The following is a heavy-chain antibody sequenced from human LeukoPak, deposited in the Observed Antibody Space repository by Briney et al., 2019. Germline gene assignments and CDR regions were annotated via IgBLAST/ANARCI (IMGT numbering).Heavy chain of an antibody. D-gene: IGHD3-3*01. CDR3: ARDRRYYDFWSGYYNDY. V-gene: IGHV1-18*01. Sequence: ASVKVSCKASGGTFSSYAISWVRQAPGQGLEWMGWISAYNGNTNYAQKLQGRVTMTTDTSTSTAYMELRSLRSDDTAVYYCARDRRYYDFWSGYYNDYWGQGTLVTVSS. CDR2: ISAYNGNT. CDR1: GGTFSSYA. J-gene: IGHJ4*02.